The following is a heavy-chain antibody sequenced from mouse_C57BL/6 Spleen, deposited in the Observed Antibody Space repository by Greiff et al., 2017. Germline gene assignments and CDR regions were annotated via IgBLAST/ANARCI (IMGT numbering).Heavy chain of an antibody. V-gene: IGHV5-17*01. J-gene: IGHJ2*01. Sequence: EVQLQESGGGLVKPGGSLKLSCAASGFTFSDYGMHWVRQAPEKGLEWVAYIRSGSSTIYYADTVKGRFTISRDNAKNTLFLQMTSLRSEDTAMYYCARELRISLYGSSPYFDYWGQGTTLTVSS. CDR3: ARELRISLYGSSPYFDY. D-gene: IGHD1-1*01. CDR1: GFTFSDYG. CDR2: IRSGSSTI.